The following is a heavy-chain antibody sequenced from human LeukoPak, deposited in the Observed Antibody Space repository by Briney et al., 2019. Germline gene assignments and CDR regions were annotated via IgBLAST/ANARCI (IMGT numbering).Heavy chain of an antibody. Sequence: ASVKVSCKVYGYTLTELSMHWVRQAPGKGLEWMGGFDPEDGETIYAQKFQGRVTMTEDTSTDTAYMELSSLRSEDTAVYYCATTGYSGYDPLYYFDYWGQGTLVTVSS. V-gene: IGHV1-24*01. J-gene: IGHJ4*02. CDR2: FDPEDGET. CDR1: GYTLTELS. D-gene: IGHD5-12*01. CDR3: ATTGYSGYDPLYYFDY.